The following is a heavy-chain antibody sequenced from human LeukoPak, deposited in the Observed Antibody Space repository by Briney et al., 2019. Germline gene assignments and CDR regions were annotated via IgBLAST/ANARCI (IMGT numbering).Heavy chain of an antibody. V-gene: IGHV3-30*18. CDR1: GFTFSSYG. Sequence: GGSLRLSCVASGFTFSSYGMHWVRQAPGKGLEWVAVISNDGSNEFYADSVTGRFTISRDTSKNTLYLQMNSLRTEDTAVYFCAKDYSIPPAAGALYNWFAPWGQETLVTVSS. CDR2: ISNDGSNE. CDR3: AKDYSIPPAAGALYNWFAP. D-gene: IGHD6-13*01. J-gene: IGHJ5*02.